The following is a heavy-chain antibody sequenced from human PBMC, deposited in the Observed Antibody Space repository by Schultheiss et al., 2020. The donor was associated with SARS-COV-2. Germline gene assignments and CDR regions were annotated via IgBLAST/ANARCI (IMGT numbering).Heavy chain of an antibody. CDR1: GYTFTGYY. CDR2: INPNSGGT. Sequence: ASVKVSCKASGYTFTGYYMHWVRQAPGQGLEWMGWINPNSGGTNYALKFQGRVTMTRDTSISTAYMELSRLRSDDTAVYYCASYCSSTSCLYYYYYMDVWGKGTTVTVSS. V-gene: IGHV1-2*02. CDR3: ASYCSSTSCLYYYYYMDV. J-gene: IGHJ6*03. D-gene: IGHD2-2*01.